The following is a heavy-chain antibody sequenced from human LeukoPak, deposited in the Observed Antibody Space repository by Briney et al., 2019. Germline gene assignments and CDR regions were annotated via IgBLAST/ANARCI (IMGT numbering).Heavy chain of an antibody. J-gene: IGHJ4*02. D-gene: IGHD6-19*01. CDR3: ARAPVAGTYYFDY. Sequence: GGSLRLSCAASGFTFSSYGMHWVRQAPGKGLEWVAVIWYDGSNKYYADSVKGRFSISRDNSKNTLYLQMNSLRAEDTAVYYCARAPVAGTYYFDYWGQGTLVTVSS. CDR2: IWYDGSNK. CDR1: GFTFSSYG. V-gene: IGHV3-33*01.